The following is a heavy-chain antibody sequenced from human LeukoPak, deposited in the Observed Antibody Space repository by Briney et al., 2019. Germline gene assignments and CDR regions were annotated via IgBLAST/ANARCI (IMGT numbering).Heavy chain of an antibody. Sequence: ESGPTLVRPTETLTLTCTFSGFSLTTSGVGVGWIRQPPGKALEWLALIYWDDDKRYSPSLRNRLSLTKDTSKNQVVLTMTNIDPADTATYFCAQVRSAVDFFISWGQGTLVTVSS. CDR3: AQVRSAVDFFIS. CDR1: GFSLTTSGVG. J-gene: IGHJ4*02. D-gene: IGHD3-10*01. CDR2: IYWDDDK. V-gene: IGHV2-5*02.